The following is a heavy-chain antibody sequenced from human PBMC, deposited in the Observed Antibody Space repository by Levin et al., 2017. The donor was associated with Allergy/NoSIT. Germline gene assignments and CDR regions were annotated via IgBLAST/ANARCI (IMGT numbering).Heavy chain of an antibody. CDR3: AKLGTTVTTEPFDY. V-gene: IGHV4-4*02. Sequence: KPSETLSLTCAVSGGSISSSNWWSWVRQPPGKGLEWIGEIYHSGSTDYNPSLKSRVTISVDKSKNQFSLKLTSVTAADTAVYYCAKLGTTVTTEPFDYWGQGTLVTVSS. CDR2: IYHSGST. J-gene: IGHJ4*02. CDR1: GGSISSSNW. D-gene: IGHD4-17*01.